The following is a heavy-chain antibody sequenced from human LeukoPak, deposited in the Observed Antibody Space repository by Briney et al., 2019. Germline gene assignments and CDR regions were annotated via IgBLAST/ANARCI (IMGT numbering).Heavy chain of an antibody. CDR2: ISGSGGST. V-gene: IGHV3-23*01. Sequence: GGSLRLSCAASGFTFSNYGMHWVRQAPGKGLEWVSAISGSGGSTYYADSVKGRFTISRDNSKNTLYLQMNSLRAEDTAVYYCAKRGHAAGKGYYYYYYMDVWGKGTTVTVSS. CDR3: AKRGHAAGKGYYYYYYMDV. D-gene: IGHD6-13*01. CDR1: GFTFSNYG. J-gene: IGHJ6*03.